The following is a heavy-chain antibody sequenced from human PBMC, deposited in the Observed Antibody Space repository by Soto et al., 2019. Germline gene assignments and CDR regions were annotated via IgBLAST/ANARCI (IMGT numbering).Heavy chain of an antibody. D-gene: IGHD2-2*01. V-gene: IGHV4-59*01. J-gene: IGHJ3*02. CDR3: AKKRKYCSSTSYYYAFDI. CDR2: IYYSGST. CDR1: GGSISSYY. Sequence: PSETLSLTCTVSGGSISSYYWSWIRQPPGKGLEWIGYIYYSGSTNYNPSLKSRVTISVDTSKNQFSLKLSSVTAADTAVYYCAKKRKYCSSTSYYYAFDIWGQGTMVTVSS.